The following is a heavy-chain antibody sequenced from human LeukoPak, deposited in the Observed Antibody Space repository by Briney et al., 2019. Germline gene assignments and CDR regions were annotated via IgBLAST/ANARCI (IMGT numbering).Heavy chain of an antibody. D-gene: IGHD1-26*01. CDR2: IGGRDGST. Sequence: GGSLRLSCAASGFAFSSYGMSWVRQAPGKGLEWVSAIGGRDGSTYYADSVKGRFTISRDNSKNTLYVQMNSLRAEDTAVYYCARDWDPEAYWYSDLWGRGTLVTVSS. V-gene: IGHV3-23*01. CDR3: ARDWDPEAYWYSDL. J-gene: IGHJ2*01. CDR1: GFAFSSYG.